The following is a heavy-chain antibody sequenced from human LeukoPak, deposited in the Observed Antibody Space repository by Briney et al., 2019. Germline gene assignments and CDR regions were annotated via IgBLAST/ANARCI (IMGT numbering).Heavy chain of an antibody. CDR1: GGSISSSNW. D-gene: IGHD6-13*01. CDR3: ARDGGSSWYHYPHDAFDI. CDR2: IYHSGST. V-gene: IGHV4-4*02. Sequence: PSETLSFTCAVSGGSISSSNWWSWVRQPPGKGLEWIGEIYHSGSTNYNPSLKSRVTISVDKSKNQFSLKLSSVTAADTAVYYCARDGGSSWYHYPHDAFDIWGQGTMVTVSS. J-gene: IGHJ3*02.